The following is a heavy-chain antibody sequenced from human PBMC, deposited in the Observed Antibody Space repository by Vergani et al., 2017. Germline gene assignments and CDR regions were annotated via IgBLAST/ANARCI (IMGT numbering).Heavy chain of an antibody. Sequence: QVQLQESGPGLVKPSQTLSLTCTVSGGSISSGGYYWSWILQHPGKGLAWIGYIYYSGSTYYNPSLKSRVTISVDTSKNQFSLKRSSVTAADSAVYYCARDRRNWFDPWGQGTLVTVSS. CDR1: GGSISSGGYY. J-gene: IGHJ5*02. CDR3: ARDRRNWFDP. V-gene: IGHV4-31*03. CDR2: IYYSGST.